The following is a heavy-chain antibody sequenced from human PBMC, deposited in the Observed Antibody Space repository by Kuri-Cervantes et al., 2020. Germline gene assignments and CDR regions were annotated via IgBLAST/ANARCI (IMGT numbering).Heavy chain of an antibody. CDR2: ISSSSSYI. Sequence: GGSLRLSCAASGFTFSSYSMNWVRQAPGKGLEWVSSISSSSSYIYYADSVKGRFTISRDNAKNSLYLQMNSLRAEDTAVYYCARVRGGTYFDLWGQGTLVTVSS. V-gene: IGHV3-21*01. J-gene: IGHJ4*02. D-gene: IGHD1-1*01. CDR3: ARVRGGTYFDL. CDR1: GFTFSSYS.